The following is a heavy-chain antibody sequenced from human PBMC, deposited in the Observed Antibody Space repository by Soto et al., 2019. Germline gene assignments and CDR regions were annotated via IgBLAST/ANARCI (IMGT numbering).Heavy chain of an antibody. CDR1: GFTFDDYA. CDR2: ISWNSGSI. V-gene: IGHV3-9*01. Sequence: GGSLRLSCAASGFTFDDYAMHWVRQAPGKGLEWVSGISWNSGSIGYADSVKGRFTISRDNAKNSLYLQMNSLRAEDTALYYCAKDIPPSMTTPHFDYWGQGTLVTVSS. D-gene: IGHD4-17*01. CDR3: AKDIPPSMTTPHFDY. J-gene: IGHJ4*02.